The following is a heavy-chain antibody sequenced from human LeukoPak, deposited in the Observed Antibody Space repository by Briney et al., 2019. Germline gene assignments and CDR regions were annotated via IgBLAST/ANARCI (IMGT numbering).Heavy chain of an antibody. CDR3: TRSRVGASAPPFDY. CDR1: GFTFSSYA. J-gene: IGHJ4*02. D-gene: IGHD1-26*01. V-gene: IGHV3-30*04. CDR2: ISYDGSNK. Sequence: GGSLRLSCAASGFTFSSYAMHWVRQAPGKGLEWVAVISYDGSNKYYADSVKGRFTISRDNSKNTLYLQMNSLRAEDTAVYYCTRSRVGASAPPFDYWGQGTLVTVSS.